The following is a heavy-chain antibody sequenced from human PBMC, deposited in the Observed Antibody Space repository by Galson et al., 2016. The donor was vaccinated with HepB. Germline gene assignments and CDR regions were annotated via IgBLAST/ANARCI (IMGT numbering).Heavy chain of an antibody. D-gene: IGHD1-26*01. CDR3: VRASPGNYYI. CDR1: GGSITGYY. J-gene: IGHJ6*02. V-gene: IGHV4-59*12. Sequence: ETLSLTCSASGGSITGYYWRWTRPPPGKGLEWIGCIYYTGSTYYNPSLKIRVTISVDTSKNQFSLKRSSVTAADTAVYYCVRASPGNYYIWGQGTTVSDSS. CDR2: IYYTGST.